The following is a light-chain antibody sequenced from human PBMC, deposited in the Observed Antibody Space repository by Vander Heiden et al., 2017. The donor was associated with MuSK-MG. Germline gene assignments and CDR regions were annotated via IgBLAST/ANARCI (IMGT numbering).Light chain of an antibody. V-gene: IGKV3-11*01. CDR3: QQPSLWLPVGM. CDR2: DAS. J-gene: IGKJ1*01. Sequence: IILTHCSLTLSFSPGKRAHPSCRASQNITSYLPWYKTKPGSAPRLPIFDASNRATGIKARFSGSGYGTEFILTISSIEPGDFAVYFCQQPSLWLPVGMFGQGTKVEIK. CDR1: QNITSY.